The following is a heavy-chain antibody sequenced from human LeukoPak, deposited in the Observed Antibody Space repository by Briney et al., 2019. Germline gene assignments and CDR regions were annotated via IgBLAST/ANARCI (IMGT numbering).Heavy chain of an antibody. CDR1: GGSFSGYY. Sequence: PPETLSLTCAVYGGSFSGYYWSWIRQPPGKGLEWIGEINHSGSTNYNPSLKSRVTISVDTSKNQFSLKLSSVTAADTAVYYCARGNPLITMVRGVPPYYFDYWGQGTLVTVSS. J-gene: IGHJ4*02. CDR3: ARGNPLITMVRGVPPYYFDY. D-gene: IGHD3-10*01. CDR2: INHSGST. V-gene: IGHV4-34*01.